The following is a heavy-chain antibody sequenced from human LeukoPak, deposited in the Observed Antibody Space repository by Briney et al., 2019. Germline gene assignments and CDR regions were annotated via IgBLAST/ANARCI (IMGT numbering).Heavy chain of an antibody. D-gene: IGHD3-22*01. V-gene: IGHV4-39*07. CDR3: AREAPLGYYDSSGYRNVFDY. J-gene: IGHJ4*02. Sequence: PSETLSLTCTVSGGSISSSSYYWGWIRQPPGKGLEWIGSIYYSGSTYYNPSLKSRVTISVDTSKNQYSLNLSSVTAADTAVYYCAREAPLGYYDSSGYRNVFDYWGQGTLVTVSS. CDR2: IYYSGST. CDR1: GGSISSSSYY.